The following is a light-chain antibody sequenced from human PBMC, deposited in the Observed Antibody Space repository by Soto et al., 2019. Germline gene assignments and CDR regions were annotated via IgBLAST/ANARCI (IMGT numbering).Light chain of an antibody. CDR3: QQSFSTPRK. CDR2: GAS. V-gene: IGKV1-39*01. J-gene: IGKJ1*01. CDR1: QTISTY. Sequence: DIQMTQSPSPLSASVGDRVTITCRASQTISTYLNWYQQKPGKAPNLLIYGASSLQSGVPSRFSGSGSGTDFTLTISSLQPEDFGTYYCQQSFSTPRKFGQGTKVDIK.